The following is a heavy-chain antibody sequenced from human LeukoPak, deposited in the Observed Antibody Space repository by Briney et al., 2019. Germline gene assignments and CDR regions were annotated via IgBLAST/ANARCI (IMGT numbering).Heavy chain of an antibody. CDR3: VRGPYGSSISNWFDP. V-gene: IGHV4-59*01. Sequence: PSETLSLTCTVSGGSISSYYWSWIRQPPGKGLEWIGYIYYSGSTNYNPSLKSRVTMSVDTPKKQFSLNLRSVTAADTAVYYCVRGPYGSSISNWFDPWGQGLLVTVSS. CDR2: IYYSGST. D-gene: IGHD3-10*01. CDR1: GGSISSYY. J-gene: IGHJ5*02.